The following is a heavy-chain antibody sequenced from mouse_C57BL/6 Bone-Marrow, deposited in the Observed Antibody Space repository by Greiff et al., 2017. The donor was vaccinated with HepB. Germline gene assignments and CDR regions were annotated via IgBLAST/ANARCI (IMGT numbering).Heavy chain of an antibody. D-gene: IGHD1-1*01. V-gene: IGHV5-4*03. CDR1: GFTFSSYA. J-gene: IGHJ2*01. CDR2: ISDGGSYT. Sequence: EVKLMESGGGLVKPGGSLKLSCAASGFTFSSYAMSWVRQTPEKRLEWVATISDGGSYTYYPDNVKGRFTISRDNAKNNLYLQMSHLKSEDTAMYYCARGDYGSYYFDYWGQGTTRTVSS. CDR3: ARGDYGSYYFDY.